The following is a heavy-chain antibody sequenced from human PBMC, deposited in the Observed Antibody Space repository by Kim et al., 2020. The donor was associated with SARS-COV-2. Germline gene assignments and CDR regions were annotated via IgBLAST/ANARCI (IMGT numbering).Heavy chain of an antibody. CDR2: ISESGTSI. Sequence: GGSLRLSCVTSGFTFSTSAMSWVRQAPGKGLEWVSPISESGTSIHYADSVRGRFTISRDNSKNTLYLQMNSLRADDTALYYCVRLTMPGPITLGVGDFWGQGILVTVS. CDR1: GFTFSTSA. V-gene: IGHV3-23*01. CDR3: VRLTMPGPITLGVGDF. J-gene: IGHJ4*02. D-gene: IGHD3-16*01.